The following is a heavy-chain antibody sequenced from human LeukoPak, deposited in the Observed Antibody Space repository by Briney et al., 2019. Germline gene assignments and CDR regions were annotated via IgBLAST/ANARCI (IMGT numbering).Heavy chain of an antibody. CDR1: GFTFSNYW. CDR3: ATYSSLNRREFQY. D-gene: IGHD3-22*01. CDR2: MKHDGSEK. Sequence: PGGSLRLSCTASGFTFSNYWMSWVRQAPGKGLEWVAHMKHDGSEKYYVDSVKGRFTISRDNAKNSLYLQMNSLRAEDTAVYYCATYSSLNRREFQYWGQGTLLTVPS. J-gene: IGHJ1*01. V-gene: IGHV3-7*01.